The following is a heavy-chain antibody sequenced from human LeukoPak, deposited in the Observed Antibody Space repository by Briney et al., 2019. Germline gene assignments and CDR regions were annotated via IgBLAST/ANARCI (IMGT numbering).Heavy chain of an antibody. Sequence: PSETLSLTCGVSGGSITTTNYWSWVRQPPGGGLEWIGEISLAGRTRYNPSLKSRVTMSVDTSKNQFSLKLSSVTAADTAVYYCARGREYCSSTSCPEAFDIWGQGTMVTVSS. CDR2: ISLAGRT. V-gene: IGHV4-4*02. J-gene: IGHJ3*02. CDR1: GGSITTTNY. CDR3: ARGREYCSSTSCPEAFDI. D-gene: IGHD2-2*01.